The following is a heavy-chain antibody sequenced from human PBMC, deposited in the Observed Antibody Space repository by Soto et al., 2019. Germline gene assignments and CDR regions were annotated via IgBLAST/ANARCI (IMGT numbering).Heavy chain of an antibody. D-gene: IGHD2-2*01. V-gene: IGHV4-34*01. CDR3: ARGGVPAAISPIFWFDP. CDR2: INHSGST. J-gene: IGHJ5*02. Sequence: SETLSLTCAVYGGSFSGYYWSWIRQPPGKGLEWIGEINHSGSTNYNPSLKSRVTISVYTSKNQFSLKLSSVTAADTAVYYCARGGVPAAISPIFWFDPWGQGTLVTVSS. CDR1: GGSFSGYY.